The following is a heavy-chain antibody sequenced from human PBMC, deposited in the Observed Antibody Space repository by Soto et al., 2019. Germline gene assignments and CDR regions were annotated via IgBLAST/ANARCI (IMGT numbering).Heavy chain of an antibody. V-gene: IGHV1-18*04. D-gene: IGHD2-8*01. Sequence: ASVEVACKASGYTFTNYWMSGVRQAPGQGLECMGWISAHNGNTCYAQGLQGRVTMTTDTSTSTVYMVLRSLRSEDKAVYYSARDHCLTRVCFTSVSDYWGPGPLGTMSS. J-gene: IGHJ4*01. CDR1: GYTFTNYW. CDR3: ARDHCLTRVCFTSVSDY. CDR2: ISAHNGNT.